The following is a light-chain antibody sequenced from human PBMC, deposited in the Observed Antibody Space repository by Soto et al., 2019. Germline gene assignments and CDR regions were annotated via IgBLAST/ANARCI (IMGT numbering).Light chain of an antibody. V-gene: IGKV3-15*01. CDR2: GTS. CDR1: QSLSSS. CDR3: QQYDNWPWT. J-gene: IGKJ5*01. Sequence: EVVLIQSPVTLSLSPGERATLFCRASQSLSSSLAWYQQKSGQAPRLIIYGTSRRATGVPVRFSGSGSGTDFTLTISSLQSEDFGVYFCQQYDNWPWTFGQGTRLEIK.